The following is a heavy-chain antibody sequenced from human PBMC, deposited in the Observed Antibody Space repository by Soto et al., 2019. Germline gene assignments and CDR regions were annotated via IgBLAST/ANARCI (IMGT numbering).Heavy chain of an antibody. Sequence: QVQLVQSGAEVKKPGASVKVSCKASGYTLTSYAMQWVRQAPGQRLEWMGWINAGNGNTKYSQKFQGRVTITRNTTARTAYMELSILVCEDTTAYYCARDLGGWTDYWGQGTLVTVSS. CDR1: GYTLTSYA. D-gene: IGHD3-16*01. V-gene: IGHV1-3*01. J-gene: IGHJ4*02. CDR2: INAGNGNT. CDR3: ARDLGGWTDY.